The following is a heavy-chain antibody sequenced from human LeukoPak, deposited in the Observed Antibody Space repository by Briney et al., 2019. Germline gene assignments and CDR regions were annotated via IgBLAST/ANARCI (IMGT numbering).Heavy chain of an antibody. Sequence: PGGSLRLSCAASAFTFSTYSMNWVRQAPGKGLEWVSSISDSGGSTYYADSVKGRFTISRDNSKNTLYLQMTNLRAADTAVYYCAKDLSRAVAADWFDPWDQGSLVTVSS. CDR3: AKDLSRAVAADWFDP. J-gene: IGHJ5*02. CDR1: AFTFSTYS. V-gene: IGHV3-23*01. D-gene: IGHD6-19*01. CDR2: ISDSGGST.